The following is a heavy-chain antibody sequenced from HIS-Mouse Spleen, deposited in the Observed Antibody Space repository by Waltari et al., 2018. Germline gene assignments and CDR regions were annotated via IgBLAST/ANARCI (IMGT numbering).Heavy chain of an antibody. V-gene: IGHV3-66*01. CDR3: ARELNY. J-gene: IGHJ4*02. CDR2: IYSGGST. CDR1: GVTVRSND. Sequence: EVQLVESGGGLVEPGGSLRLSCAASGVTVRSNDMSWVRQAPGKGLEWVSVIYSGGSTYYADSVKGRFTISRDNSKNTLYLQMNSLRAEDTAVYYCARELNYWGQGTLVTVSS.